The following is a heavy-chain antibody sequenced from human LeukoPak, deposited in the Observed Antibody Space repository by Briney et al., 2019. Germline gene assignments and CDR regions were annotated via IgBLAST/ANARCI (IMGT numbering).Heavy chain of an antibody. CDR1: GVRFGDYG. V-gene: IGHV3-23*01. J-gene: IGHJ4*02. CDR3: AKERVGVGTPLYDS. Sequence: TGGSLRLSCAVSGVRFGDYGMSWVRQIPGKGPEWVSGISEDSVVRDYAYFVRGRFIVSRDNAKNTLYLEMYSLRVDDTATYYCAKERVGVGTPLYDSWGQGTPVTVSS. D-gene: IGHD1-1*01. CDR2: ISEDSVVR.